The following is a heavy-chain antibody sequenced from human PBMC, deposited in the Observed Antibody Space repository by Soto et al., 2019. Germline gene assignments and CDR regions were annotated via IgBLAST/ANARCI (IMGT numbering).Heavy chain of an antibody. Sequence: GASVNVSCKASGYTFTSYDINWGRQAPGQGLEWLGWMDPNSGSTGYAQNFQGRVTMTRNISINTAHMELSSLRSEDTAVYYCARERKFDFWRKGLDVWGQGTTVTVSS. J-gene: IGHJ6*02. CDR1: GYTFTSYD. CDR3: ARERKFDFWRKGLDV. V-gene: IGHV1-8*01. CDR2: MDPNSGST. D-gene: IGHD3-3*01.